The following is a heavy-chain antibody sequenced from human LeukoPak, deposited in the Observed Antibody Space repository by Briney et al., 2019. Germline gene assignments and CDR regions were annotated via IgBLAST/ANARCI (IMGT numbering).Heavy chain of an antibody. CDR3: AKGRTGFSYGYGIDY. V-gene: IGHV3-23*01. J-gene: IGHJ4*02. CDR1: GFTFNNYG. CDR2: ISGNAGST. D-gene: IGHD5-18*01. Sequence: GGSLRLSCAASGFTFNNYGVNWVRQAPGRGLEWVSGISGNAGSTYYADSVKGRFTISRDNSKNTLYLQMNSLRAEDAAIYYCAKGRTGFSYGYGIDYWGQGTLVTVSS.